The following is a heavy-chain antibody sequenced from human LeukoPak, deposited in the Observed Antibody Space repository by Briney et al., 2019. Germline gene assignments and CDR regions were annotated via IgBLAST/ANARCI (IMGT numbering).Heavy chain of an antibody. CDR3: ARHKLPIDY. V-gene: IGHV4-39*01. CDR1: GFTFSSYW. Sequence: GSLRLSCAASGFTFSSYWMHWVRQAPGKGLEWIGSIYYSGNTYYNPSLKSRVTISVDTSKNQFSLNLTSVTAADTAVYYCARHKLPIDYWGQGTLVTVSS. CDR2: IYYSGNT. J-gene: IGHJ4*02. D-gene: IGHD6-6*01.